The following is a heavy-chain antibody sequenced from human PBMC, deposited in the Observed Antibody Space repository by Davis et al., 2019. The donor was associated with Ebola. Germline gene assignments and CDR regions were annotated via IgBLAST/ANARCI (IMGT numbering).Heavy chain of an antibody. V-gene: IGHV3-30*03. Sequence: GESLKISCAASGFTFSSYGMHWVRQAPGKGLEWVAVISYDGSNKYYADSVKGRFTISRDNSKNTLYLQMNSLRAEDTAVYYCARRIMITFGGVIVNADAFDIWGQGTMVTVSS. CDR3: ARRIMITFGGVIVNADAFDI. CDR2: ISYDGSNK. CDR1: GFTFSSYG. D-gene: IGHD3-16*02. J-gene: IGHJ3*02.